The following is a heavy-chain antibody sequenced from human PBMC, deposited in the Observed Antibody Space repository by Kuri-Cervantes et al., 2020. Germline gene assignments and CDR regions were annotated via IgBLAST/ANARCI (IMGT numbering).Heavy chain of an antibody. CDR2: IKHDGSEK. Sequence: GESLKISCAASGFAFNSYWMTWVRQAPGKGLEWVATIKHDGSEKTYVDSVKGRFTISRDNSKNTLYLQMSSLRAEDTAVYYCAVGESDAFDIWGQGTMVTVSS. CDR3: AVGESDAFDI. V-gene: IGHV3-7*01. D-gene: IGHD4-17*01. CDR1: GFAFNSYW. J-gene: IGHJ3*02.